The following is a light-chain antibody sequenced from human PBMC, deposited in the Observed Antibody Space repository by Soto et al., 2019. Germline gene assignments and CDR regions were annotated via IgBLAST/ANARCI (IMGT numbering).Light chain of an antibody. CDR2: AAS. CDR3: QQSYSAPRT. V-gene: IGKV1-39*01. CDR1: QSVSYY. J-gene: IGKJ2*02. Sequence: DIPMTQSPSSLYASIGDRVTITCRASQSVSYYLNWYQDKPGKAPKLLIYAASSLQSGVPSRFSSSGSGTDFTLTVSSLQPEDFATYYCQQSYSAPRTFGQGTKLEIK.